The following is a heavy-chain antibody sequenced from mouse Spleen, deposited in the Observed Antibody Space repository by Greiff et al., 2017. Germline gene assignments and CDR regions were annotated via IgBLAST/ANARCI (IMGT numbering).Heavy chain of an antibody. V-gene: IGHV1-64*01. CDR3: AREDFGITTGYFDV. J-gene: IGHJ1*03. Sequence: VQLQQPGAELVKPGASVKLSCKASCYTFTSYWMHWVKQRPGQGLEWIGMIHPNSGSTNYNEKFKSKATLTVDKSSSTAYMQLSSLTSEDSAVYYCAREDFGITTGYFDVWGTGTTVTVSS. CDR2: IHPNSGST. CDR1: CYTFTSYW. D-gene: IGHD1-1*01.